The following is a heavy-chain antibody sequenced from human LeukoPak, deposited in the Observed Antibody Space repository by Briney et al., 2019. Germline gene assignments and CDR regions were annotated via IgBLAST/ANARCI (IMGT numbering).Heavy chain of an antibody. Sequence: ASVKVSCKASGGTFSSYAISWVRQAPGQGLEWMGGIIPIFGTANYAQKFQGRVTITTDESTSTAYMELSSLRSEDTSVYYCARVDCSGGSCYTSLHYWTQGTLLTVSS. CDR1: GGTFSSYA. CDR3: ARVDCSGGSCYTSLHY. V-gene: IGHV1-69*05. D-gene: IGHD2-15*01. J-gene: IGHJ4*02. CDR2: IIPIFGTA.